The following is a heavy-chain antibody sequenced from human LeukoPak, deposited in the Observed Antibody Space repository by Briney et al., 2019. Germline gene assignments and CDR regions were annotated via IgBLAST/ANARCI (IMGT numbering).Heavy chain of an antibody. D-gene: IGHD6-6*01. CDR2: IYYSGNT. CDR3: ARVGVSGAARLDY. CDR1: GGSISSYY. V-gene: IGHV4-59*01. J-gene: IGHJ4*02. Sequence: SETLSLTCTVSGGSISSYYWSWIRQPPGKGLEWIGYIYYSGNTNYNPSLKSRVTISVDTSKNQFSLKLSSVTAADTAVYYCARVGVSGAARLDYWGQGTLVTVSS.